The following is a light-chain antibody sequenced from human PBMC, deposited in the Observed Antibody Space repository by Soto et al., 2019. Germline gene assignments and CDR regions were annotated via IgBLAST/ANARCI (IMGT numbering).Light chain of an antibody. CDR2: DAS. V-gene: IGKV3-20*01. CDR1: QSVNSNL. Sequence: EIVLTQSPGTLSLSPGEGATVSCRASQSVNSNLLAWFQQKPGQAPRLLIHDASRRATGIPDRFSGSGSGKDFTLSISRLEPEDFAGYYCHQYVSSPLTFGQGTKLEIK. J-gene: IGKJ2*01. CDR3: HQYVSSPLT.